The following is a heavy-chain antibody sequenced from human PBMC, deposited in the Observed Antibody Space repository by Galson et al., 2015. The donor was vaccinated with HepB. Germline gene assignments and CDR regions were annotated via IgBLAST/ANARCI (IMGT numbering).Heavy chain of an antibody. D-gene: IGHD6-19*01. CDR2: ISYDGSNK. V-gene: IGHV3-30*18. Sequence: SLRLSCAASGFTFRSYGMHWVRQAPGKGLEWVAVISYDGSNKYYADSVKGRFTISRDNSRNTLYLQMNSLRAEDTSVYYCAKVGYSSGWYFHFDYWGQGTLVTVSS. CDR3: AKVGYSSGWYFHFDY. CDR1: GFTFRSYG. J-gene: IGHJ4*02.